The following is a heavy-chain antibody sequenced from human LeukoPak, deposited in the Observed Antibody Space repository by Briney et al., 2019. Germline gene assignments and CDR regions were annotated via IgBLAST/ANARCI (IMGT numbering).Heavy chain of an antibody. CDR1: GYTFTSYG. CDR3: AIHLPAYSSGKFDY. D-gene: IGHD6-19*01. J-gene: IGHJ4*01. V-gene: IGHV1-18*01. CDR2: ISAYNGNT. Sequence: GASVKVSCKASGYTFTSYGISWVRQAPGQGLEWMGWISAYNGNTNYAQKLQGRVTMTTDTSTSTAYMELRSLRSDDTAVYYCAIHLPAYSSGKFDYWGQGTLVIVSS.